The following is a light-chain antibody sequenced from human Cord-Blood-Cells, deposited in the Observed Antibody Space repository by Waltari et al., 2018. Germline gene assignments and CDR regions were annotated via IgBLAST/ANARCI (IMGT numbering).Light chain of an antibody. CDR2: GAS. V-gene: IGKV3-15*01. CDR1: QSVSSN. J-gene: IGKJ3*01. CDR3: QQYNNSIT. Sequence: EIVMTQSPDTLSVSPGERATLSCRASQSVSSNLAWYQQKPGQAPRLLIYGASTRATGIPARFSGSGSGTEFTLTISSLQSEDFAVYYCQQYNNSITFGPGTKVDIK.